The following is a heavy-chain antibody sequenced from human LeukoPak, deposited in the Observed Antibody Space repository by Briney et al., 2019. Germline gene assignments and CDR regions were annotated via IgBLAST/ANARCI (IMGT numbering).Heavy chain of an antibody. Sequence: PGGSLRLPCVASGFSFDKFGMHWLRQAPGKGLEYVSSVSADESGKYYTKSVRGRFSISRDNSKNTMYLQLSNLSPDDMGIYYCASLDRSEIPWGPGTLVTVSS. CDR1: GFSFDKFG. D-gene: IGHD1-26*01. CDR2: VSADESGK. CDR3: ASLDRSEIP. V-gene: IGHV3-64*01. J-gene: IGHJ5*02.